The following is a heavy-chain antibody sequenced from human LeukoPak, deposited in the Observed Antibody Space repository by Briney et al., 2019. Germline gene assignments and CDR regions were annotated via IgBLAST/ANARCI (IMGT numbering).Heavy chain of an antibody. D-gene: IGHD5-12*01. CDR1: GYSFTSYW. J-gene: IGHJ6*02. CDR2: IYPGDSDT. CDR3: ARPRLPNYYYYGMDV. Sequence: GESLKISCKGSGYSFTSYWISWVRQMPGKGLEWMGIIYPGDSDTRYSPSFQGQVTISADKSISTAYLQWSSLKASDTAMYYCARPRLPNYYYYGMDVWGQGTTVTVSS. V-gene: IGHV5-51*01.